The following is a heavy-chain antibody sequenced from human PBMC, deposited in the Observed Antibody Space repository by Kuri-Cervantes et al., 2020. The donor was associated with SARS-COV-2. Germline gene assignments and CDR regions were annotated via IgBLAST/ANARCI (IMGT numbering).Heavy chain of an antibody. J-gene: IGHJ5*02. V-gene: IGHV3-33*08. D-gene: IGHD2-2*01. Sequence: GESLKISCAASGFTFSSYGMHWVRQAPGKGLEWVAVIWYDGSNKYYADSVKGRFTISRDNSKNTLYLQMNSLRAEDTAVYYCARDRKDIVVVPAAVLDPWGQGTLVTVSS. CDR3: ARDRKDIVVVPAAVLDP. CDR2: IWYDGSNK. CDR1: GFTFSSYG.